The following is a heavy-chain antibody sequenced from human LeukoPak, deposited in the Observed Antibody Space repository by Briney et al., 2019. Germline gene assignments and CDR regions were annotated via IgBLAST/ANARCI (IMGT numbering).Heavy chain of an antibody. V-gene: IGHV5-51*01. CDR1: GYSFTSYW. J-gene: IGHJ4*02. CDR2: IYPGDSDT. D-gene: IGHD2-15*01. CDR3: ARQTTSRSGPLDY. Sequence: GESLKISCKGSGYSFTSYWIGWVRQMPGKGLEWMGIIYPGDSDTRYSPSFQGQVTISADKSTSTAYLQWSSLKASDTAMYYCARQTTSRSGPLDYWGQGTLVTVSS.